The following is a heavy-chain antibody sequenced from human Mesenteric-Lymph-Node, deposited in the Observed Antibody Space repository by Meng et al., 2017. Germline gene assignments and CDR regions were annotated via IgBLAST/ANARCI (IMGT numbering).Heavy chain of an antibody. D-gene: IGHD6-19*01. Sequence: QHQRLGPVLMKPSRTLSLTCAVSAVSIISINWWSCVRQPPGKGLGWMGEIYHSGSTNYNPSLKSRVTISVDTSKNQFSLNLSSGTATDTAVYYCARVGQWLPNDYWGQGTLVTVSS. J-gene: IGHJ4*02. CDR1: AVSIISINW. CDR2: IYHSGST. V-gene: IGHV4-4*02. CDR3: ARVGQWLPNDY.